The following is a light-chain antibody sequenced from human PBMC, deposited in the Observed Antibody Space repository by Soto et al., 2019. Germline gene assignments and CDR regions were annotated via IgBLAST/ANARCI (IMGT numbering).Light chain of an antibody. J-gene: IGKJ1*01. CDR2: DAS. CDR1: QSVSSY. V-gene: IGKV3-11*01. Sequence: EISMTQFPAILSASPGGGATLSCRASQSVSSYLAWYQQKPGQAPRLLIYDASNRATGIPARFSGSGSGTDFTLTISSLEPEDFAVYYCQQRSNWPRWTFGQGTKVDIK. CDR3: QQRSNWPRWT.